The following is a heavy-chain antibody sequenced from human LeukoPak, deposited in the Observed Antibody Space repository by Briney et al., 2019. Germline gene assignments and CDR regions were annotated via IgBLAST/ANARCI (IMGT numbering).Heavy chain of an antibody. J-gene: IGHJ4*02. D-gene: IGHD4-17*01. V-gene: IGHV4-30-2*01. CDR1: GGSISSGDYS. CDR2: IYHGGST. CDR3: ARGPRIYGDYLFDY. Sequence: SETLSLTCAVSGGSISSGDYSWSWIRQPPGKGLEWIGYIYHGGSTYYNPSLRSRVTISVDRSKNQFSLRLSSVTAADTAVYYCARGPRIYGDYLFDYWGQGTLVTVSS.